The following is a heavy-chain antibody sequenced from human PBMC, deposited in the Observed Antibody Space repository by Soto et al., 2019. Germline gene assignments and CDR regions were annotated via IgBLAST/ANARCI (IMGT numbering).Heavy chain of an antibody. CDR2: IIPIFGTA. V-gene: IGHV1-69*12. CDR1: GGTFSSYA. Sequence: QVQLVQSGAEVKKPGSSVNVSCKASGGTFSSYAISWVRQAPGQGLEWMGGIIPIFGTANYAQKFQGRVTITADESTRTAYKELSSLRSEDPAVYYFARETGDWELGDDFWGQGTLVTLSS. CDR3: ARETGDWELGDDF. D-gene: IGHD1-26*01. J-gene: IGHJ4*02.